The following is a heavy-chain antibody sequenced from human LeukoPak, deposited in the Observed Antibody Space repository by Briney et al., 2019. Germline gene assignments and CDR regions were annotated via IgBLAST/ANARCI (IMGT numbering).Heavy chain of an antibody. V-gene: IGHV1-18*03. J-gene: IGHJ4*02. CDR2: ISAYNGNT. D-gene: IGHD6-19*01. Sequence: ASVKVSCKASGYTFTSYGISWVRQAPGQGLEWMGWISAYNGNTNYAQKLQGRVTMTTDTSTSTAYMELRSLRSEDMAVYYCARETDTSGWYYFDYWGQGTLVTVSS. CDR1: GYTFTSYG. CDR3: ARETDTSGWYYFDY.